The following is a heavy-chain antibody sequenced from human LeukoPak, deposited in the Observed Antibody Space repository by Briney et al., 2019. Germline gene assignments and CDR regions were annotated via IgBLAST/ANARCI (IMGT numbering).Heavy chain of an antibody. Sequence: TSETLSLTCTVSGGSISSYYWSWIRQPPGKGLEWIGEINHSGSTNYNPSLKSRVTISVDTSKNQFSLKLSSVTAADTAVYYCARETPGYCSSTSCLWSDYYYYMDVWGKGTTVTVSS. CDR3: ARETPGYCSSTSCLWSDYYYYMDV. J-gene: IGHJ6*03. V-gene: IGHV4-34*01. CDR1: GGSISSYY. CDR2: INHSGST. D-gene: IGHD2-2*01.